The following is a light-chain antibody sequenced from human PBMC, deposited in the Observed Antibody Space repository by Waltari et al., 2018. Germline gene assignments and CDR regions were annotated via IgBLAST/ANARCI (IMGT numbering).Light chain of an antibody. CDR3: AAWDGSLTGPV. Sequence: QSVLTQPPSASGTPGQRVTISCSGSSSNIGSHFVYWYQQLPGTAPKLHIYRNDQRPSGVPDRFSGSKSGTSASLAISGLRSEDDADYYCAAWDGSLTGPVFGGGTKLTVL. CDR1: SSNIGSHF. CDR2: RND. V-gene: IGLV1-47*01. J-gene: IGLJ3*02.